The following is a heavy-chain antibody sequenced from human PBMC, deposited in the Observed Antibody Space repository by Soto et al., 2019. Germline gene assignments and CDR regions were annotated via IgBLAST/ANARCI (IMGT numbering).Heavy chain of an antibody. Sequence: SETLSLTCTVSGGSISSYYWSWIRQPPGKGLEWIGYIYYSGSTNYNPSLKSRVTISVDTSKNQFSLKLSSVTAADTAVYYCATHHGDYAIEYWGQGTLVTVSS. J-gene: IGHJ4*02. D-gene: IGHD4-17*01. CDR2: IYYSGST. CDR3: ATHHGDYAIEY. CDR1: GGSISSYY. V-gene: IGHV4-59*01.